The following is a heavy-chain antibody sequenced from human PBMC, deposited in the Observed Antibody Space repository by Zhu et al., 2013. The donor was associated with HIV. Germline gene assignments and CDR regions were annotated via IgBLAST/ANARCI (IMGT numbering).Heavy chain of an antibody. CDR1: GGSVSSGSYY. CDR3: ARVVVPAALIDY. V-gene: IGHV4-30-4*01. J-gene: IGHJ4*02. CDR2: IYYSGST. D-gene: IGHD2-2*01. Sequence: QVQLQESGPGLVKPSETLSLTCTVSGGSVSSGSYYWSWIRQPPGKGLEWIGYIYYSGSTYYNPSLKSRVTISVDTSKNQFSLKLSSVTAADTAVYYCARVVVPAALIDYWGQGTLVTVSS.